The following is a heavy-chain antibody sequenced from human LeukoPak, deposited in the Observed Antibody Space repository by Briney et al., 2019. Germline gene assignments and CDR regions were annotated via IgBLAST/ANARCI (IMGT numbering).Heavy chain of an antibody. CDR3: ARATVTYYYGMDV. Sequence: GGSLRLSCAASGFTFSSYWMHWVRQAPGKGLVWVSRINSDGSSTSYADSVKGRFTISRDNAKNTLYLQMNSLRAEDTAVYYCARATVTYYYGMDVWGQGTTATVSS. CDR2: INSDGSST. CDR1: GFTFSSYW. D-gene: IGHD4-11*01. J-gene: IGHJ6*02. V-gene: IGHV3-74*01.